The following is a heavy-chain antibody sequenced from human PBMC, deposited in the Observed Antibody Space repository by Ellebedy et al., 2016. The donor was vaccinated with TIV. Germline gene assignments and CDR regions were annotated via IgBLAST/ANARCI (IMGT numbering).Heavy chain of an antibody. J-gene: IGHJ6*02. V-gene: IGHV1-18*01. Sequence: ASVKVSCXASGYTFTSFGFSWVRQAPGQGLEWTGRVSGYNGNTNYAQKLQGRVTMTTDTSTSTAYMELRSLRSDDTAVYYCARDDYGDRYGMDVWGQGTTVTVSS. CDR3: ARDDYGDRYGMDV. CDR1: GYTFTSFG. D-gene: IGHD4-17*01. CDR2: VSGYNGNT.